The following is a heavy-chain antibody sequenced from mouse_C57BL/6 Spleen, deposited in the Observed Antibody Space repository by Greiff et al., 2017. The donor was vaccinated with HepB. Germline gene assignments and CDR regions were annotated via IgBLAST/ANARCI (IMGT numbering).Heavy chain of an antibody. V-gene: IGHV1-54*01. CDR3: ARGGGVTGDY. Sequence: QVQLKESGAELVRPGTSVKVSCKASGYAFTNYLIEWVKQRPGQGLEWIGVINPGSGGTNYNEKFKGKATLTADKSSSTAYMQLSSLTSEDSSVYFCARGGGVTGDYWGQGTTLTVSS. CDR2: INPGSGGT. J-gene: IGHJ2*01. D-gene: IGHD2-2*01. CDR1: GYAFTNYL.